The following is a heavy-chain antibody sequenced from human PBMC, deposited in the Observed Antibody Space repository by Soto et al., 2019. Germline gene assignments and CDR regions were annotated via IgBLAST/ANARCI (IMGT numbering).Heavy chain of an antibody. CDR2: MNPNSGNT. CDR1: GYTFTSYD. CDR3: ARGLSTARTRRIAAAGPYYYYYYMDV. D-gene: IGHD6-13*01. Sequence: ASVKVSCKASGYTFTSYDINWVRQATGQGLEWMGWMNPNSGNTGYAQKFQGRVTMTRNTSISTAYMELSSRRSEDTAVYYCARGLSTARTRRIAAAGPYYYYYYMDVWGKGTTVTVSS. J-gene: IGHJ6*03. V-gene: IGHV1-8*01.